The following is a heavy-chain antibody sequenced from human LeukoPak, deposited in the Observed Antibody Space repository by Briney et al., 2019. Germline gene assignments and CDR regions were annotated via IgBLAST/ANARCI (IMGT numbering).Heavy chain of an antibody. CDR1: GGSTSSSNW. CDR2: IYHSGST. V-gene: IGHV4-4*02. Sequence: SGTLSLTCAVSGGSTSSSNWWSWVRQPPGKGLEWIGEIYHSGSTNYNPSLKSRVTISVDKSKNQFSLKLSSVTAADTAVYYCARIGSGSYLGWFDPWGQGTLVTVSS. J-gene: IGHJ5*02. CDR3: ARIGSGSYLGWFDP. D-gene: IGHD3-10*01.